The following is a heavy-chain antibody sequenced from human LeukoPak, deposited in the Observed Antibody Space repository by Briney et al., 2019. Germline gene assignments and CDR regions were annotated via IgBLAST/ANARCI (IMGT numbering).Heavy chain of an antibody. V-gene: IGHV3-48*03. J-gene: IGHJ4*02. CDR2: ISSSGSTI. Sequence: PGGSLRLSCAASGFTFSSYEMNWVRQAPGKGLEWVSYISSSGSTIYYADSVKGRFTISRDNAKNTLYLQMNSLRAEDTAVYYCARGYSYGFFDYWGQGTLATVSS. D-gene: IGHD5-18*01. CDR3: ARGYSYGFFDY. CDR1: GFTFSSYE.